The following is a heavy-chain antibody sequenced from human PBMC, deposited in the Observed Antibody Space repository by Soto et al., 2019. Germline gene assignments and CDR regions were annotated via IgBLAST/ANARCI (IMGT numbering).Heavy chain of an antibody. D-gene: IGHD2-15*01. V-gene: IGHV4-59*01. CDR2: IYYGGST. CDR1: GGSISSYY. Sequence: PSETLSLTCTVSGGSISSYYWSWIRQPPGKGLEWIGYIYYGGSTNYNPSLKSRVTISVDTSKNQFSLKLSSVTAADTAVYYCARDLLCSGGSCYPHSYYYYYGMDVWGQGTTVTVSS. J-gene: IGHJ6*02. CDR3: ARDLLCSGGSCYPHSYYYYYGMDV.